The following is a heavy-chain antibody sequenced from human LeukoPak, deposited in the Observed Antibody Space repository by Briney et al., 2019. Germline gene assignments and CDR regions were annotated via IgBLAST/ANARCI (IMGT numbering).Heavy chain of an antibody. CDR3: ASQVGRQLVLKARDAFDI. D-gene: IGHD6-6*01. J-gene: IGHJ3*02. CDR1: GGTFSSYA. Sequence: ASVKVSCKASGGTFSSYAISWVRQAPGQGLEWMGGIIPIFGTANYAQKFQGRVTITTDESTSTAYMELSSLRSEDTAVYYCASQVGRQLVLKARDAFDIWGQGTMVTVSS. V-gene: IGHV1-69*05. CDR2: IIPIFGTA.